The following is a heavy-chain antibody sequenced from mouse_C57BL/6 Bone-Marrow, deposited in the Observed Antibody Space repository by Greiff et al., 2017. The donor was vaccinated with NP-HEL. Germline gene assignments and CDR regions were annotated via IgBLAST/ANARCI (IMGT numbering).Heavy chain of an antibody. Sequence: EVMLVESGGDLVKPGGSLKLSCAASGFTFSSYGMSWVRQTPDKRLEWVATISSGGSYTYYPDSVKGRFTISRDNAKNTLYLQMSSLKSEDIAMYYCARHDYGSSWFAYWGQGTLVTVSA. CDR2: ISSGGSYT. CDR1: GFTFSSYG. CDR3: ARHDYGSSWFAY. D-gene: IGHD1-1*01. V-gene: IGHV5-6*02. J-gene: IGHJ3*01.